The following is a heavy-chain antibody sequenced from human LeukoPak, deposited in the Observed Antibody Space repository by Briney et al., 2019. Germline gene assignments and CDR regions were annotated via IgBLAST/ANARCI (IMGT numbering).Heavy chain of an antibody. CDR3: ARAAHYYYYLDV. CDR1: GYTFIGNY. Sequence: ASVKVSCKASGYTFIGNYMHWVRHAPGQGLEWMGWINPNSGGTNYAQKFQGRVTMTRDTSISTAYMELSRLKSDDTAVYYCARAAHYYYYLDVWGKGTTVTVS. V-gene: IGHV1-2*02. CDR2: INPNSGGT. J-gene: IGHJ6*03.